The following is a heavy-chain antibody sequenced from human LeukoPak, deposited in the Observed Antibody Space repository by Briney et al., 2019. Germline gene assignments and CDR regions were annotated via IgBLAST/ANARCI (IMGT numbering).Heavy chain of an antibody. CDR2: IYTSGGT. Sequence: SETLSLTCTVSGGSISSGSYYWNWIRQPAGKGLEWIGRIYTSGGTNYNPSLKSRVTISADTSKNQFSLKLTSVTAADTAVYYCARTPGSWQFNKWGQGTLVTVSP. J-gene: IGHJ4*02. CDR1: GGSISSGSYY. V-gene: IGHV4-61*02. D-gene: IGHD1-14*01. CDR3: ARTPGSWQFNK.